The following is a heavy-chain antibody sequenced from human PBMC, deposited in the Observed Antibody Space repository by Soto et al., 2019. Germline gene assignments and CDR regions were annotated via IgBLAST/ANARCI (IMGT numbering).Heavy chain of an antibody. CDR3: ARDRLYAFDI. V-gene: IGHV3-48*01. CDR2: IIGNSI. Sequence: GGSLRLSCAASGFTFSSYSMNWVRQAPGKGPEWVSYIIGNSISYADSVKGRFIISRDNAKNSLYLQMNSLRAEDTAVYYCARDRLYAFDIWGQGTMVTVSS. CDR1: GFTFSSYS. J-gene: IGHJ3*02.